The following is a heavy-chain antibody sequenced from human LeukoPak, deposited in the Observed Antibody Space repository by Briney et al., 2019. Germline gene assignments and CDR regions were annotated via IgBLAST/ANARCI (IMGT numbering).Heavy chain of an antibody. CDR3: AKDGSGISYDEIGYFDY. CDR1: GFILTSYG. CDR2: IRNDGSNE. Sequence: GGSLRLSCAVSGFILTSYGMHWVRQAPGKGLEWVPFIRNDGSNEYFADFGKGRFTISRDNSKNTLYLQMNSLRIEDTAVYYCAKDGSGISYDEIGYFDYWGQGALVTVSS. D-gene: IGHD3-3*01. V-gene: IGHV3-30*02. J-gene: IGHJ4*02.